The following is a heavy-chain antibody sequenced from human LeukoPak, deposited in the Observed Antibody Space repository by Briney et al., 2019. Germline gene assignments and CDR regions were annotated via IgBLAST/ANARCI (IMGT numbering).Heavy chain of an antibody. V-gene: IGHV5-51*01. CDR2: VYPGDSDT. CDR3: ARQSTDYDSFDY. D-gene: IGHD3-16*01. CDR1: GYSFTSYW. Sequence: GESLKISCKGSGYSFTSYWIGWVRQMPGKGLEWMGIVYPGDSDTKYSPSFQGQVTISADKSISTSFLQWNSLKASDTAMYYCARQSTDYDSFDYWGQGTLVTVSS. J-gene: IGHJ4*02.